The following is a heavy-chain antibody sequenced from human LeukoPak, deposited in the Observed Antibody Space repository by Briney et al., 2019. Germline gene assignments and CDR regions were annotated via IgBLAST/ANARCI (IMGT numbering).Heavy chain of an antibody. CDR1: GFTFGDYA. J-gene: IGHJ6*03. Sequence: GGSLRLSCTASGFTFGDYAMSWVRQAPGKGLEWVGFIRSKAYGGTTEYAASVKGRFTISRDDSKSIAYLQMNSLKTEDTAVYYCTRERGSGDIWGNYYYYYMDVWGKGTTVTISS. CDR2: IRSKAYGGTT. CDR3: TRERGSGDIWGNYYYYYMDV. D-gene: IGHD3-10*01. V-gene: IGHV3-49*04.